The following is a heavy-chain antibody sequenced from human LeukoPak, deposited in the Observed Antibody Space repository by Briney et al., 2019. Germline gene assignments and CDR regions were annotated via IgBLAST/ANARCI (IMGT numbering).Heavy chain of an antibody. D-gene: IGHD3-3*01. CDR3: AREDPYYDFWSGYYPFDY. V-gene: IGHV4-30-4*08. Sequence: SQTLSLTCTVSGGSISSGDYYWSWIRQPPGKGLEWTGYIYYSGSTYYNPSLRSRVTISVDTSKNQFSLKLSSVTAADTAVYYCAREDPYYDFWSGYYPFDYWGQGTLVTVSS. J-gene: IGHJ4*02. CDR1: GGSISSGDYY. CDR2: IYYSGST.